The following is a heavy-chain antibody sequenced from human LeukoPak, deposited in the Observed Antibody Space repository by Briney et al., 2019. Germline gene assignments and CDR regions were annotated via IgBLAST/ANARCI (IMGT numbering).Heavy chain of an antibody. CDR3: ARVRVVADYYFDY. J-gene: IGHJ4*02. CDR1: GDSLSSGGSY. V-gene: IGHV4-31*03. D-gene: IGHD3-22*01. CDR2: IYYSGST. Sequence: SETLSLTCTVSGDSLSSGGSYWTWIRQHPGKGLERIGYIYYSGSTYYNPSLKSRVTISVDTSKNQFSLKLSSVTAADTAVYYCARVRVVADYYFDYWGQGTLVTVSS.